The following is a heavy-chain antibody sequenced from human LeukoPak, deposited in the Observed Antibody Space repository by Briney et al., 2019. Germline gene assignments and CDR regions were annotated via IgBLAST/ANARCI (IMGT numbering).Heavy chain of an antibody. V-gene: IGHV4-34*01. CDR1: GGSLSGYY. CDR3: AQISSNSLTIDY. J-gene: IGHJ4*02. CDR2: INHSGST. Sequence: PSETLSLTCAVYGGSLSGYYWTWIRQPPGRGLEWIGEINHSGSTNYNPSLKSRVTISVDTSKNQFSLKLSSVTAADTAVYYCAQISSNSLTIDYWGQGTLVTVSS. D-gene: IGHD6-6*01.